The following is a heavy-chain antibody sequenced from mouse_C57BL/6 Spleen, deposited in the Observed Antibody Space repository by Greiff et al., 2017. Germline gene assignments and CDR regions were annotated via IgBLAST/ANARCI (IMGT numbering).Heavy chain of an antibody. D-gene: IGHD4-1*01. J-gene: IGHJ3*01. Sequence: EVQVVESGGGLVQPGGSLSLSCAASGFTFTDYYMSWVRQPPGKALEWLGFIRNKANGYTTEYSASVKGRFTISRANSQSILYLQMNALRAEDSATYYCARDWDGDAYWGQGTLVTVSA. CDR1: GFTFTDYY. CDR3: ARDWDGDAY. V-gene: IGHV7-3*01. CDR2: IRNKANGYTT.